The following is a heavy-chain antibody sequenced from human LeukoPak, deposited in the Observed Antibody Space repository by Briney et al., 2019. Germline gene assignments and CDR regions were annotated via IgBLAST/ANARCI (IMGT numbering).Heavy chain of an antibody. Sequence: PSETLSLTCTVSGGSISSSSYYWGWIRQPPGKGLEWIGSIYYSGSTYYNPSLKSRVTISVDTSKNQFSLKLSSVTAADTAVYYCARHPPPDYDLWSGYSNYYYGMDVWGQGTTVTVSS. CDR1: GGSISSSSYY. CDR3: ARHPPPDYDLWSGYSNYYYGMDV. V-gene: IGHV4-39*01. J-gene: IGHJ6*02. D-gene: IGHD3-3*01. CDR2: IYYSGST.